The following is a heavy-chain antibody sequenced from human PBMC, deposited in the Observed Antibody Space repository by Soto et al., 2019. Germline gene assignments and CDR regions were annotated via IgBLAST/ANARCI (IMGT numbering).Heavy chain of an antibody. CDR1: GGSISSYY. J-gene: IGHJ6*03. CDR3: ARLYVVVGAAQQRDYYYYMDV. CDR2: IYYSGST. D-gene: IGHD2-15*01. V-gene: IGHV4-59*08. Sequence: SETLSLTCTVSGGSISSYYWSWIRQPPGKGLEWIGYIYYSGSTNYNPSLKSRVTISVDTSKNQFSLKLSSVTAADTAVYYCARLYVVVGAAQQRDYYYYMDVWGKGTTVTVSS.